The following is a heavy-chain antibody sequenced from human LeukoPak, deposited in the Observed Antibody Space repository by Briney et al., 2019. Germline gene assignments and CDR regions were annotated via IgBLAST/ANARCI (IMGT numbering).Heavy chain of an antibody. CDR1: GFTFSNYA. CDR3: ARDSGFSGTQRGEY. D-gene: IGHD3/OR15-3a*01. V-gene: IGHV3-30*04. CDR2: ISYDGTNK. J-gene: IGHJ4*02. Sequence: PGGSLRLSCAASGFTFSNYAIHWVRQAPGKGLEGVAVISYDGTNKYYADSVKGRFTISRDNSKNTLYLQMNSLRAEDTAVYYCARDSGFSGTQRGEYWGQGTLVTVSS.